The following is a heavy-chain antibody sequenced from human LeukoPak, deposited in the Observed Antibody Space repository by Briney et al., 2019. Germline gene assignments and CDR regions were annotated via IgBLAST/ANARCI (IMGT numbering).Heavy chain of an antibody. CDR2: INPGTGDT. CDR1: GYTFGDYF. CDR3: ARANKGFAYFAY. D-gene: IGHD1/OR15-1a*01. J-gene: IGHJ1*01. Sequence: ASVKVSSKASGYTFGDYFIHWIRQAPGQGLQWLGWINPGTGDTNYGHDRVTMTTDTSINTVYMELGSLTSGDTAVYFCARANKGFAYFAYWGQGTLVTVS. V-gene: IGHV1-2*02.